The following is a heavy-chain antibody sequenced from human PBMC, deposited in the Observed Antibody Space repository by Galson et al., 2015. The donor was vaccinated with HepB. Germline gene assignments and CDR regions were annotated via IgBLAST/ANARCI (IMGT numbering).Heavy chain of an antibody. V-gene: IGHV1-46*01. J-gene: IGHJ4*02. Sequence: SVKVSCKASGYTFTSYYMHWVRQAPGQGLEWMGIIDPSGGSTSYAQKFQGRVTMTRDTSTSTVYMELRSLRSDDTAVYYCARDGSRGLWPLDYWGQGTLVTVSS. CDR3: ARDGSRGLWPLDY. D-gene: IGHD3-10*01. CDR1: GYTFTSYY. CDR2: IDPSGGST.